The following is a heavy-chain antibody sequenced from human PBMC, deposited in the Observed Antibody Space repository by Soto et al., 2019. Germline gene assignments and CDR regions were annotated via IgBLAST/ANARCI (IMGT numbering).Heavy chain of an antibody. Sequence: GGSLRLSCAASGFIVSSNYMSWVRQAPGKGLEWVSVLYSGGSTYYADSVKGRFTISRDKSKNTLYVQMNSLRDEDTAVYYCARDATGSNWIRAFDLWGQGTMVTVSS. CDR1: GFIVSSNY. J-gene: IGHJ3*01. D-gene: IGHD6-13*01. CDR3: ARDATGSNWIRAFDL. CDR2: LYSGGST. V-gene: IGHV3-66*01.